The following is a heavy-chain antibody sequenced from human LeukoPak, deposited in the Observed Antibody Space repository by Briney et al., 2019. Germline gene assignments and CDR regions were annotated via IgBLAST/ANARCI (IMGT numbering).Heavy chain of an antibody. CDR3: GRDPNGNYIGAFEM. CDR1: GFTLSHYD. D-gene: IGHD1-7*01. V-gene: IGHV3-23*01. CDR2: IHGGADIP. Sequence: PGGSLRLSCTASGFTLSHYDMTWVRQAPGKGLEWVSSIHGGADIPSYADSVKGRFTISRDNSKNTLFLEMNSLRGEDTAVYYCGRDPNGNYIGAFEMWGPGTKVTVSS. J-gene: IGHJ3*02.